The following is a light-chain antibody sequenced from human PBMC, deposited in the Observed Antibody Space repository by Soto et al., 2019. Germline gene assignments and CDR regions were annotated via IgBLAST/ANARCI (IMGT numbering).Light chain of an antibody. J-gene: IGKJ4*01. Sequence: DIQMTQSPSSLSASVGDRVTITCRASQAINNYVAWYQQKPGQSPQLLMYAASTLQSGVPSRFSGSGSGTDFTLTISSLQPEDVATYYCQKYDSVLLIFGGGTKVDIK. V-gene: IGKV1-27*01. CDR3: QKYDSVLLI. CDR1: QAINNY. CDR2: AAS.